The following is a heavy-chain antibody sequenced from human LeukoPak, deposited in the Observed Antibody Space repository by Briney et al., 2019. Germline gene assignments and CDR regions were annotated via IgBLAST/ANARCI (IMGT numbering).Heavy chain of an antibody. Sequence: GGSLRLSCAASGFTFNTYTMNWVRQAPGKGLEWVANIKQDGSETYYVDSVKGRFTISRDNAKNSLYLQMNSLRAEDTAVYYCARDAPGYSYGDYWGQGTLVTVSS. CDR1: GFTFNTYT. D-gene: IGHD5-18*01. J-gene: IGHJ4*02. CDR2: IKQDGSET. CDR3: ARDAPGYSYGDY. V-gene: IGHV3-7*03.